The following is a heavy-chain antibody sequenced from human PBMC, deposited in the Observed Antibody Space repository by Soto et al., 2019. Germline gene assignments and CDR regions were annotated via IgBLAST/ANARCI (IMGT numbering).Heavy chain of an antibody. V-gene: IGHV1-69*01. Sequence: QVQLVQSGAEVKKPGSSVKVSCTTAGGTISSFPINWVRQAPGQGLEWMGGIIPSDGTAKYAEKFQGRVTITADASSSTAYMDLSSLRSEDTPVYYCARSFTKSRRGGVAFDYWGQGTLLTVSP. CDR1: GGTISSFP. D-gene: IGHD3-3*01. CDR2: IIPSDGTA. CDR3: ARSFTKSRRGGVAFDY. J-gene: IGHJ4*02.